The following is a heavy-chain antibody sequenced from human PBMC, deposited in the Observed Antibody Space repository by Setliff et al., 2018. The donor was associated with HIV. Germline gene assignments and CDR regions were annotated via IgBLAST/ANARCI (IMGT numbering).Heavy chain of an antibody. D-gene: IGHD2-15*01. Sequence: LRLSCVTSGSIFTDYWMSWVRQAPGKGLEWVANIRQDGGETHYVDSVKGRFTISRDNAKNSLYLQMNSLSPEDTAVYYCARVAAGHCSSGTCYLDYWGQGTLVTVSS. CDR1: GSIFTDYW. CDR2: IRQDGGET. CDR3: ARVAAGHCSSGTCYLDY. J-gene: IGHJ4*02. V-gene: IGHV3-7*02.